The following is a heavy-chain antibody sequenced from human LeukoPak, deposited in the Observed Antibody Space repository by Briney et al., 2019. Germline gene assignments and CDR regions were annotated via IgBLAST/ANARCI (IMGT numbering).Heavy chain of an antibody. D-gene: IGHD6-13*01. CDR2: IYYSGST. Sequence: SETLSLTCTVSRDSISSYYWSWIRQPPGKGLEWIGYIYYSGSTNYNPSLKSRVTISVDTSKSQFSPKLASVTAADTAVYYCARGGSSSSLNHFDYWGQGTLVTVSS. CDR3: ARGGSSSSLNHFDY. J-gene: IGHJ4*02. V-gene: IGHV4-59*01. CDR1: RDSISSYY.